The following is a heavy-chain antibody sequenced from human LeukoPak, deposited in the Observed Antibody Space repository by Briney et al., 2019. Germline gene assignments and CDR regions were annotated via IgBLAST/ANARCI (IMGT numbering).Heavy chain of an antibody. J-gene: IGHJ4*02. V-gene: IGHV1-2*02. CDR3: AREAYCGGDCRSPFFDY. CDR2: INPNSGGT. D-gene: IGHD2-21*02. Sequence: ASVKVSFKASGYTFTGYYMHWVRQAPGQGLEWMGWINPNSGGTKYTQKFQGRVTMTRDTSISTIYMELSRLRSDDTAVYYCAREAYCGGDCRSPFFDYWGQGTLVTVSS. CDR1: GYTFTGYY.